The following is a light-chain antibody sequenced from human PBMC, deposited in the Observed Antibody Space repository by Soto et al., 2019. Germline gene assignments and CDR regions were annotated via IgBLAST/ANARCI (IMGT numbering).Light chain of an antibody. CDR1: QSISNW. CDR2: DAS. J-gene: IGKJ1*01. Sequence: DVQMTQSPSALSASVEDRVTITCRASQSISNWLAWYQQRPGKAPQLLISDASRLESGVPSRFSGSGSGTEFTLTISSLQPDDSATYYCQQYKSYSPRTFGQGTKVDIK. CDR3: QQYKSYSPRT. V-gene: IGKV1-5*01.